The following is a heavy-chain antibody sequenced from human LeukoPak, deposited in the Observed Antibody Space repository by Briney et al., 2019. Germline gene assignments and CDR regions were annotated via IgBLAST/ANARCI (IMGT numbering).Heavy chain of an antibody. CDR2: IIPIFGTA. J-gene: IGHJ4*02. D-gene: IGHD3-22*01. CDR3: ARAGGYYYDSSGYYFTH. CDR1: GGTFSSYA. Sequence: GASVKVSCKASGGTFSSYAISWVRQAPGQGLEWMGGIIPIFGTANYAQKFQGRVTITTDESTSTAYMELSSLRSEDMAVYYCARAGGYYYDSSGYYFTHWGQGTLVTVSS. V-gene: IGHV1-69*05.